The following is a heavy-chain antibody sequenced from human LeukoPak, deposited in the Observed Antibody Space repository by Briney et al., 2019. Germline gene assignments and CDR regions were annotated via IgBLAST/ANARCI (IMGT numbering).Heavy chain of an antibody. CDR2: ISWNSGSI. CDR3: ARDRYYTDV. Sequence: GGSLRLSCAASGFTFDDYAMHWVRQAPGKGLEGVSGISWNSGSIVYADSVKGRFTISRDNAKNSLYLQMNSLRTEDTAVYYCARDRYYTDVWGKGTTVTISS. V-gene: IGHV3-9*01. CDR1: GFTFDDYA. J-gene: IGHJ6*03.